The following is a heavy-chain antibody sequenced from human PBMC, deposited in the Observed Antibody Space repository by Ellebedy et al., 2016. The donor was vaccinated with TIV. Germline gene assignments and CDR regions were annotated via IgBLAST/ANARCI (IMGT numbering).Heavy chain of an antibody. J-gene: IGHJ4*02. CDR2: IREDDCST. D-gene: IGHD3-10*01. V-gene: IGHV3-74*01. CDR3: VRDYYFSVDY. Sequence: GESLKISCVVSGFTFRNTWMHWVRQAPGKGLVWVSLIREDDCSTDYADSVKGRFTISRDNAKNTMYLQMNSLRAEDTAVYYCVRDYYFSVDYWGQGTLVTVSS. CDR1: GFTFRNTW.